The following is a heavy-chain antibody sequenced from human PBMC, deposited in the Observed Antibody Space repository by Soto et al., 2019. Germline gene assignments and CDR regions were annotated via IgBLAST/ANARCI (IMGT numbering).Heavy chain of an antibody. D-gene: IGHD3-16*01. V-gene: IGHV3-30*18. CDR3: AKGERGQSLGGAH. CDR2: ISYDGSNK. CDR1: GFTFSSYG. J-gene: IGHJ4*02. Sequence: QVQLVESGGGVVQPGRSLRLSCAASGFTFSSYGMHWVRQAPGKGLEWGAGISYDGSNKYYADSVKGRFTISRDNSKIRLYLQTNSERAEDTALYYGAKGERGQSLGGAHWGQGTLVTVSS.